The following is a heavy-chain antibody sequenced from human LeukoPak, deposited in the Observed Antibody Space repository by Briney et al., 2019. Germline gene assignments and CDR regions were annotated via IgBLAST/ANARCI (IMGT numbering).Heavy chain of an antibody. Sequence: GGSVSLSCAASGFTLIRYPMSWVRQAPGKGLEWVSSISGSGGRTSYADSVQGRFTISRDNSKNTLYLEQNSLRAEAAAVYFCAMGVTGSGRSLVSWGQGTLVTVS. CDR3: AMGVTGSGRSLVS. D-gene: IGHD6-19*01. CDR2: ISGSGGRT. J-gene: IGHJ4*02. V-gene: IGHV3-23*01. CDR1: GFTLIRYP.